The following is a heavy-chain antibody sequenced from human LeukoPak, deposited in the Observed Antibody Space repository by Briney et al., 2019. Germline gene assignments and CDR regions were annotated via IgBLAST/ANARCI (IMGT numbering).Heavy chain of an antibody. Sequence: ASVKLSCKASGYTFTNYYMHWVRQAPGQGLEWMGIINPSGGNTYYAQKFQGRVTMTRDMFTSTVYMELSSLRSEDTAVYYCARGSGGAYYMDVWGKGTTVTVSS. CDR2: INPSGGNT. J-gene: IGHJ6*03. CDR1: GYTFTNYY. D-gene: IGHD6-25*01. V-gene: IGHV1-46*01. CDR3: ARGSGGAYYMDV.